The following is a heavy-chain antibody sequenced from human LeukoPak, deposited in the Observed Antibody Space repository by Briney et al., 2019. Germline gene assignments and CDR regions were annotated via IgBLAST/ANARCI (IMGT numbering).Heavy chain of an antibody. V-gene: IGHV4-59*08. D-gene: IGHD6-13*01. CDR1: GGSISSYY. CDR2: IYYSRST. CDR3: AGGIAAAGDYFDY. Sequence: PSETLSLTCTVSGGSISSYYWSWIRQPPGKGLEWIGYIYYSRSTNYNPSLKSRVTISVDTSKNQFSLKLSSVTAADTAVYYCAGGIAAAGDYFDYWGQGTLVTVSS. J-gene: IGHJ4*02.